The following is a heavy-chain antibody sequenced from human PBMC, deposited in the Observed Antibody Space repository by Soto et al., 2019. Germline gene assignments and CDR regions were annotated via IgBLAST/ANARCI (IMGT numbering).Heavy chain of an antibody. Sequence: QVQLVQSGAEVKKPGSSVKVSCKASGGTFSSYAISWVRQAPGQGLEWMGGIIPIFGTANYAQKFQGRVTITADKSTSTAYMELSGLRSEDTAVYYCARGMYYYDSSGYYALYFDYWGQGTLVTVSS. CDR1: GGTFSSYA. CDR2: IIPIFGTA. J-gene: IGHJ4*02. D-gene: IGHD3-22*01. CDR3: ARGMYYYDSSGYYALYFDY. V-gene: IGHV1-69*06.